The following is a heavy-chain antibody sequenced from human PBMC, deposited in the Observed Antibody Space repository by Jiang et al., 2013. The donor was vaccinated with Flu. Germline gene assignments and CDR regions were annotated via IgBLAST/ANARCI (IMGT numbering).Heavy chain of an antibody. CDR2: IIPILGIA. V-gene: IGHV1-69*02. J-gene: IGHJ5*02. CDR1: GTFSSYT. D-gene: IGHD7-27*01. CDR3: ARAVRELGWFDP. Sequence: GTFSSYTISWVRRAPGQGLEWMGRIIPILGIANYAQKFQGRVTITADKSTSIAYMELSSLRSEDTAVYYCARAVRELGWFDPWGQGTLVTVSS.